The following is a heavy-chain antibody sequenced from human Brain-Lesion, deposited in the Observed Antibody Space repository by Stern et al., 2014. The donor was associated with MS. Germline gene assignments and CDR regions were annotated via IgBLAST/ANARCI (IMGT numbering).Heavy chain of an antibody. CDR3: ARVETPLADFYYYYGMDV. V-gene: IGHV3-21*01. Sequence: EVQLVESGGGLVKPGGSLRLSCAASGFTFSSSTMNWVRQAPGKGLEWVSSINRGSDYIYYADSVKGRFTISRDNAKNSLYLQMNSLRAEDTALYYCARVETPLADFYYYYGMDVWGQGTTVTVSS. J-gene: IGHJ6*02. CDR1: GFTFSSST. CDR2: INRGSDYI. D-gene: IGHD5-18*01.